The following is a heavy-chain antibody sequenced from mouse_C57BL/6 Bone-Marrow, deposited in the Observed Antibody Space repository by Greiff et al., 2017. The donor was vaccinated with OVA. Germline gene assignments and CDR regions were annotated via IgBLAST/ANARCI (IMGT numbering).Heavy chain of an antibody. V-gene: IGHV1-15*01. CDR2: IDPETGGT. J-gene: IGHJ4*01. CDR3: TREDYGNAMDY. Sequence: VQLVESGAELVRPGASVTLSCKASGYTFTDYEMHWVKQTPVHGLEWIGAIDPETGGTAYNQKFKGKAILTADKSSSTAYMELRSLTSEDSAVYYCTREDYGNAMDYWGQGTSVTVSS. D-gene: IGHD2-4*01. CDR1: GYTFTDYE.